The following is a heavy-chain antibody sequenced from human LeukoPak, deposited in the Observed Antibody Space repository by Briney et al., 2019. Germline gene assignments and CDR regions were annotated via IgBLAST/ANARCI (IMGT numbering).Heavy chain of an antibody. V-gene: IGHV3-23*01. CDR3: AKLVGGTTVTLD. CDR1: GFTFSSYV. J-gene: IGHJ4*02. Sequence: PGGSLRLSCAASGFTFSSYVLSWARQAPGQGLEWVSTITGSGGSTYYADSAKGRFSISRDNSKNTLYLQMNSLRAEDTAVYYCAKLVGGTTVTLDWGQGTLVTVSS. D-gene: IGHD4-17*01. CDR2: ITGSGGST.